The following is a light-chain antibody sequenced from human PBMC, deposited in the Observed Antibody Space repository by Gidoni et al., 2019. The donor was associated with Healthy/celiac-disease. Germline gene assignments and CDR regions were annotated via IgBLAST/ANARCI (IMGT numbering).Light chain of an antibody. V-gene: IGKV1-39*01. J-gene: IGKJ3*01. CDR1: QSISLY. CDR3: QQRYSTPLT. CDR2: ATS. Sequence: DIQMTQSPSSLSASVGDRVTITCRASQSISLYLNWYQQKPGKAPKLLIYATSSLQSGVPSRFSGSGSETDFTLTNSSLQPEDFATYYCQQRYSTPLTFGPGTKVDIK.